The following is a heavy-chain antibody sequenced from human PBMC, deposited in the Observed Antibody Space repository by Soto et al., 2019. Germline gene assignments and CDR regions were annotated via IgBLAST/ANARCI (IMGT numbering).Heavy chain of an antibody. Sequence: EVQLVESGGGLVKPGDSLRLSCAASRFIFSNAWMSWVRQAPGKGLEWVGRIKNKADGGTTDYAAPVKGRFTISRDDSKNTLYLQMNSLKTEDTAVYYCTTDDPINKNWGQGTLVTVSS. J-gene: IGHJ4*02. CDR3: TTDDPINKN. V-gene: IGHV3-15*01. CDR1: RFIFSNAW. CDR2: IKNKADGGTT.